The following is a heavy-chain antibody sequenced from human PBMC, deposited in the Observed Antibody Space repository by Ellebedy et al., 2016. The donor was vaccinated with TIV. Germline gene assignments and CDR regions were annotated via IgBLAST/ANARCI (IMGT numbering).Heavy chain of an antibody. Sequence: GESLKISXAASGFTFSSYWMSWVRQAPGKGLEWVANIKQDGSEKYYVDSVKGRFTISRDNAKNSLYLQMNSLRAEDTAVYYCARDRKLGVRLYGMDVWGQGTTVTVSS. CDR1: GFTFSSYW. D-gene: IGHD3-10*01. V-gene: IGHV3-7*01. CDR3: ARDRKLGVRLYGMDV. J-gene: IGHJ6*02. CDR2: IKQDGSEK.